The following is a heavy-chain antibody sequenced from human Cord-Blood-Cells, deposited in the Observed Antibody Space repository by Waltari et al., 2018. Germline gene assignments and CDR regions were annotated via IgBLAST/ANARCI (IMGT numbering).Heavy chain of an antibody. CDR2: IFSNYEK. Sequence: QVTLKESGPVLVKPTETLTLTCTVSGFSLSNARMGVSWIRQPPGKALEWLAHIFSNYEKSYSTSLKSRLTSSKDTAKSQVVLTMTNMDPVDTATYYCARIRRSSSWYKDDAFDIWGQGTMVTVSS. J-gene: IGHJ3*02. D-gene: IGHD6-13*01. V-gene: IGHV2-26*01. CDR1: GFSLSNARMG. CDR3: ARIRRSSSWYKDDAFDI.